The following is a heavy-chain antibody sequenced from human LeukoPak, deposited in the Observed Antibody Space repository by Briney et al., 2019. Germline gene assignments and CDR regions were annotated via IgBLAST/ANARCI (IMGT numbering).Heavy chain of an antibody. CDR2: IHHSGST. CDR1: GYSISSGYY. V-gene: IGHV4-38-2*02. J-gene: IGHJ4*02. D-gene: IGHD3-10*01. Sequence: SETLSLTCTVSGYSISSGYYWGWIRQPPGKGLEWIGSIHHSGSTYYDPSLKSRVTISVDTSKNHFSLNLNSVTAADTAVYYCAGITMVRGVSGYWGQGTLVTVSS. CDR3: AGITMVRGVSGY.